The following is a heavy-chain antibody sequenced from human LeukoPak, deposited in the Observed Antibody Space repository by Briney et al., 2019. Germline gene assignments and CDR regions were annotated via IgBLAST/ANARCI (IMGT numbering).Heavy chain of an antibody. CDR3: ARREVVVAATPGGMDV. D-gene: IGHD2-15*01. V-gene: IGHV4-31*03. CDR1: GGSISSGGYY. Sequence: SQTLSLTCTVSGGSISSGGYYWSWIRQHPGKGLEWIGYIYYSGSTYYNPSLKSRVTISVDTSKNQFSLKLSSVTAADTAVYYCARREVVVAATPGGMDVWGQGTTVTVSS. CDR2: IYYSGST. J-gene: IGHJ6*02.